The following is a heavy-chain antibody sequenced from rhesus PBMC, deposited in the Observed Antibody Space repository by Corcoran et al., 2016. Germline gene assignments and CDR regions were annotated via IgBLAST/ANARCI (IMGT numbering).Heavy chain of an antibody. J-gene: IGHJ6*01. CDR2: INGNSGST. D-gene: IGHD2-15*01. CDR1: GGSFSSYW. CDR3: ARDRKVVLTAPRNYGLDS. Sequence: QVQLQESGPGLVKPSETLSLTCAVSGGSFSSYWWSWIRQPPGKGLEWIGEINGNSGSTNYNPSLKSRVTISKDASKNQLSLKLSSVTAADTAVYYCARDRKVVLTAPRNYGLDSWGQGVVVTVSS. V-gene: IGHV4-80*01.